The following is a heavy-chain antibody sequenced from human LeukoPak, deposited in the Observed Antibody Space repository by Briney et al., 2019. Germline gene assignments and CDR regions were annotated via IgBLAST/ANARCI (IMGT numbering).Heavy chain of an antibody. Sequence: SETLSLTCAVYGGSFSGYYWSWIRQPPGKGLEWIGEINHSGSTNYNPSLKSRVTISVDTSKNQFSLKLSSVTAADTAVYYCARWARTTTVTTWGHYYYGMDVWGQGTTVTVSS. CDR3: ARWARTTTVTTWGHYYYGMDV. V-gene: IGHV4-34*01. CDR1: GGSFSGYY. CDR2: INHSGST. J-gene: IGHJ6*02. D-gene: IGHD4-17*01.